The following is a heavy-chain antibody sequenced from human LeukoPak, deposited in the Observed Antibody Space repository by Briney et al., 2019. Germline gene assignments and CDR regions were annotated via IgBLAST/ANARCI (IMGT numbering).Heavy chain of an antibody. CDR3: TRGLVLTLFDY. Sequence: GASVKVSCKAPGYSFTDYYVHWVRQAPGQGPEWMGWIDPNSGGTNFAQKFQGRVTMTRDTSISTAYMELSRLRSDDTAVYYCTRGLVLTLFDYWGQGTLVTVSS. D-gene: IGHD3-9*01. CDR1: GYSFTDYY. J-gene: IGHJ4*02. CDR2: IDPNSGGT. V-gene: IGHV1-2*02.